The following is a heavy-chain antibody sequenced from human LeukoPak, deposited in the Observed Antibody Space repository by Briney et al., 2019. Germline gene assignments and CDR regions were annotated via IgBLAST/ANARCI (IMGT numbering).Heavy chain of an antibody. Sequence: PGGSLRLSCAASGFTFSSYWMHWVRQDPRKGLVWVSRINGAGRNINYADSVRGRFSISRDNAKNTLYLQMNTLRVEDTAVYYCTRDLMDYDVSTGLHHYYMDVWGQGTTVTVSS. CDR1: GFTFSSYW. D-gene: IGHD3-9*01. J-gene: IGHJ6*02. CDR2: INGAGRNI. V-gene: IGHV3-74*01. CDR3: TRDLMDYDVSTGLHHYYMDV.